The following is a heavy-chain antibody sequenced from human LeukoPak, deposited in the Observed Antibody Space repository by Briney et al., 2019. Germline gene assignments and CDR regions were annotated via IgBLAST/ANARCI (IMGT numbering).Heavy chain of an antibody. CDR1: GGSINSDGDY. J-gene: IGHJ4*02. Sequence: SETLSLTCTVSGGSINSDGDYWGWIRQPPGKGLEWIGSVHYTGNTYHSPSLKSRVTISVHTSKDQFSLKLNSVTAADTAVYYCARFEYSSSSFDYWGQGTLVTVSS. D-gene: IGHD6-6*01. CDR3: ARFEYSSSSFDY. CDR2: VHYTGNT. V-gene: IGHV4-39*01.